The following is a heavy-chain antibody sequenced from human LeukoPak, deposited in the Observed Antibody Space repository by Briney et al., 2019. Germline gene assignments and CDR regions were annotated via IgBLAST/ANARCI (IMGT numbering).Heavy chain of an antibody. D-gene: IGHD5-18*01. CDR1: GFTFSSYG. J-gene: IGHJ4*02. Sequence: PGGSLRLSCAASGFTFSSYGMHWVRQAPGKGLEWVAFIRYDGSNKHYADSVKGRFTISRDNSKNTLYLQMNSLGAEDTAVYYCAKDSWLPPHYFDYWGQGTLVTVSS. V-gene: IGHV3-30*02. CDR2: IRYDGSNK. CDR3: AKDSWLPPHYFDY.